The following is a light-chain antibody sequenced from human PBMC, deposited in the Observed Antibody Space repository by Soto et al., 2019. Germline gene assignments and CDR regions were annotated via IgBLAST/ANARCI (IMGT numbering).Light chain of an antibody. CDR1: QSVSSSY. V-gene: IGKV3-20*01. CDR2: GAS. J-gene: IGKJ1*01. CDR3: QQYGSSLWT. Sequence: IVFTQSPGTLSLSPVYIATLSCRSAQSVSSSYLAWYQQKPGQAPRLLIYGASSRATGIPDRFSGSGSGTDFTLTISRLEPEDFAVYYCQQYGSSLWTFGQGTKVDIK.